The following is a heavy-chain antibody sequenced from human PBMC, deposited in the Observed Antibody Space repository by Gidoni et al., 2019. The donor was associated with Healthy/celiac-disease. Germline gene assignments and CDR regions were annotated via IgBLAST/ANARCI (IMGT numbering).Heavy chain of an antibody. CDR3: AKDPGDIVVVVAAQDDY. Sequence: EVQLLESGGGLVQPGGSLRLSCAASGFTFSSSAMSWVRQAPGKGLEWVSAISGSGGSTYYADSVKGRFTISRDNSKNTLYLQMNSLRAEDTAVYYCAKDPGDIVVVVAAQDDYWGQGTLVTVSS. D-gene: IGHD2-15*01. CDR2: ISGSGGST. CDR1: GFTFSSSA. J-gene: IGHJ4*02. V-gene: IGHV3-23*01.